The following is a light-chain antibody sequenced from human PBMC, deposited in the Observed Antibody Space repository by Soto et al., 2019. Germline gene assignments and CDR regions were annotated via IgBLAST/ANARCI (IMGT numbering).Light chain of an antibody. V-gene: IGKV3-20*01. J-gene: IGKJ5*01. CDR3: QQYASSPQT. CDR2: GAS. CDR1: QSVGSSQ. Sequence: EIVLTQSPGTLSLSPGERATLSCRASQSVGSSQLAWYQQKPGQAPRLLIYGASSRAAGIPDRFSGSGSGTDFTLTISRLEPEDFAVYYCQQYASSPQTFGQGTRLEIK.